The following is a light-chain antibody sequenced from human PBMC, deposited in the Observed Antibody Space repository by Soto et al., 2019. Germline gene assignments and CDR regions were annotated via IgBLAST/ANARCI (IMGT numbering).Light chain of an antibody. J-gene: IGLJ2*01. CDR1: SSDVGGYNY. V-gene: IGLV2-14*01. Sequence: QSVLTQPASVSGSPGQSITISCTGTSSDVGGYNYVSWYQQHPGKAPKLMIYEVSNRPSGVSNRFSGSKSGNTASLTISGLQAEDEADYYCSSYTSSSTVVFGXGTKLTVL. CDR3: SSYTSSSTVV. CDR2: EVS.